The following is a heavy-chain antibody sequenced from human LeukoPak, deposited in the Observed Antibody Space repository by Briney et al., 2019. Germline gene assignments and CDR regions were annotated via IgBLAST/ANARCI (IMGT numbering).Heavy chain of an antibody. D-gene: IGHD6-19*01. CDR3: ARPETQYSSGLDGFDI. J-gene: IGHJ3*02. CDR1: GFTFSRYG. V-gene: IGHV3-30*03. Sequence: SGGSLRLSCEVSGFTFSRYGMHWVRQAPGKGLQWVAVTSYDGSYKYYADSVKGRFTISRDNFKNTVNLQMSSLRPEDTAVYYCARPETQYSSGLDGFDIWGQGTMVTVSS. CDR2: TSYDGSYK.